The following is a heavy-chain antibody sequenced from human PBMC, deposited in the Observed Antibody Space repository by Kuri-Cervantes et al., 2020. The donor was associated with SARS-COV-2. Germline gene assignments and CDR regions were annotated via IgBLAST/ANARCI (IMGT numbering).Heavy chain of an antibody. Sequence: GESLKISCAASGFTFSDYYMTWIRQAPGKGLEWVANIYPSGGTIYYADSVKGRLTISRDNAKNSLYLQMNSLRAADTAVYYCARDLRPGKSLDYWGQGTLVTVSS. CDR3: ARDLRPGKSLDY. V-gene: IGHV3-11*04. D-gene: IGHD3-10*01. CDR2: IYPSGGTI. CDR1: GFTFSDYY. J-gene: IGHJ4*02.